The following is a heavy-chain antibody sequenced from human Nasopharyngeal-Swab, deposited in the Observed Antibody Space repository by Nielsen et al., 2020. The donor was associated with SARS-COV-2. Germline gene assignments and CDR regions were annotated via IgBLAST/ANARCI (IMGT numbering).Heavy chain of an antibody. V-gene: IGHV1-69*02. J-gene: IGHJ5*02. CDR3: ASPVEMSTT. D-gene: IGHD5-24*01. CDR2: IIPILGIP. Sequence: WVRQAPGQRLEWMGRIIPILGIPNYAQKFQGRLTITADTSTTTAYMELSSLRSEDTAVYYCASPVEMSTTWGQGTLVTVSS.